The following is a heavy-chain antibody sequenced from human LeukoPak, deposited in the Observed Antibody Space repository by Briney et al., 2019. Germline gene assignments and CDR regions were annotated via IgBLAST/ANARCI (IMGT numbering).Heavy chain of an antibody. CDR1: GFTFSDYY. D-gene: IGHD1-7*01. Sequence: GGSLRLSCAASGFTFSDYYMSWIRQAPGKGLEWVSYISSSGSTIYYADSVKGRFTISRDNAKNSLYLQMNGLRVEDTALYFCATAGNYRFDNWGQGTLVTVSS. J-gene: IGHJ4*02. CDR3: ATAGNYRFDN. CDR2: ISSSGSTI. V-gene: IGHV3-11*04.